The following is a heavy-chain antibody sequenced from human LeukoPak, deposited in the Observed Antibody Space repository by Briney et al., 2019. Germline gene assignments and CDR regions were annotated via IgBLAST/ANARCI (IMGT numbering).Heavy chain of an antibody. D-gene: IGHD6-13*01. J-gene: IGHJ4*02. CDR1: GFTFSSYA. CDR3: AKGKYSSSWYYDH. Sequence: PGGSLRLSCVASGFTFSSYAMSWIRQAPGKGLEWVSAISGSGGSTYYADSVKGRFTISRDNSKNTLYLQMNSLRAEDTAVYYCAKGKYSSSWYYDHWGQGALVTVSS. V-gene: IGHV3-23*01. CDR2: ISGSGGST.